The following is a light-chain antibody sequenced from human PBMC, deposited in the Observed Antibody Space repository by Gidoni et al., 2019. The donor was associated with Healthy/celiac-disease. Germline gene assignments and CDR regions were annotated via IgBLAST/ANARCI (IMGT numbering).Light chain of an antibody. V-gene: IGKV3-11*01. CDR2: DAS. J-gene: IGKJ3*01. Sequence: EIVLTQSPATLSLPPGERATFSCRASQSVSSYVAWYQQKPGQAPRLLIYDASNRATGIPARFSGSGSGTDFTLTISSLEPEDFAVYYCQQRSNWPPVFTFXPXTKVDIK. CDR3: QQRSNWPPVFT. CDR1: QSVSSY.